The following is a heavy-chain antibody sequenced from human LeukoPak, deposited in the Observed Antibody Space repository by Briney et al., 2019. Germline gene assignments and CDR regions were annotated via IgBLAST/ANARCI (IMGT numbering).Heavy chain of an antibody. CDR3: ARVKHYIWGSYRYVWFDH. CDR2: INHSGST. V-gene: IGHV4-34*01. CDR1: GGSFSGYY. J-gene: IGHJ5*02. D-gene: IGHD3-16*02. Sequence: KPSETLSLTCAVYGGSFSGYYWSWIRQPPGKGLEWIGEINHSGSTNYNPSLKSRVTISVDTSKNQFSLKLSSVTAADTAVYYCARVKHYIWGSYRYVWFDHWGQGTLVTVSS.